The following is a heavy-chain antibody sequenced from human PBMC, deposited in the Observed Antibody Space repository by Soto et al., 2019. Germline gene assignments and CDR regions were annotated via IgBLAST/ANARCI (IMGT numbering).Heavy chain of an antibody. CDR3: AKDRQLKATPDFDY. V-gene: IGHV3-23*01. D-gene: IGHD5-12*01. CDR2: ISDSGGNT. J-gene: IGHJ4*02. CDR1: DVTFSNYA. Sequence: GGSLRLSCAASDVTFSNYAMTWVLQAPGKGLEWVSSISDSGGNTYYADSVKGRFTISRDNSKNTLYLQMNSLRAEDTAVYYCAKDRQLKATPDFDYWGQGTLVTVSS.